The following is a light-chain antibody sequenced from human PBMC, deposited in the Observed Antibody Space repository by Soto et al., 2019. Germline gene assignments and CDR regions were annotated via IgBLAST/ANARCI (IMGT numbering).Light chain of an antibody. CDR3: QRYGSWWT. Sequence: EIVLTQSPGTLSLSPGERATLSCRASQSGLANYIAWYQQKPGQAPSLLIYRTSHRATGIPDRFSGSGSGKDVTLSISRLEPQDFAVYYCQRYGSWWTFGQGTKVEIK. V-gene: IGKV3-20*01. CDR1: QSGLANY. CDR2: RTS. J-gene: IGKJ1*01.